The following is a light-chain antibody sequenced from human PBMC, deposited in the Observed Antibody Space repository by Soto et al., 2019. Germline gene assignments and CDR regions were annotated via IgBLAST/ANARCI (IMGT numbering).Light chain of an antibody. CDR3: KQRSNWQIT. V-gene: IGKV3D-11*02. CDR2: DAS. J-gene: IGKJ5*01. CDR1: HSVSTY. Sequence: ERGLTQSPATLSLYPGESATLSCRVTHSVSTYFAWYHQKPGKSPRRILYDASNRVTDIPARFRGSGHGTDFTLTIRSREPDDFAVYYCKQRSNWQITFGHGTRLEVK.